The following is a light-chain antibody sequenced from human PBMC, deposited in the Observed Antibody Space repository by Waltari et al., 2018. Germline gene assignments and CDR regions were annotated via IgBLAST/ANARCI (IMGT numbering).Light chain of an antibody. V-gene: IGKV1-39*01. CDR2: AAS. CDR1: QSIDTY. Sequence: IHMTQSPSSLSASVGDRVTITCRASQSIDTYLNWYQQKPGKAPKLLIYAASALQSGVPSRFSGSGSGTDFTLTISSLQPEDFATYYCQQSFSSLNFGGGTKVEIK. CDR3: QQSFSSLN. J-gene: IGKJ4*01.